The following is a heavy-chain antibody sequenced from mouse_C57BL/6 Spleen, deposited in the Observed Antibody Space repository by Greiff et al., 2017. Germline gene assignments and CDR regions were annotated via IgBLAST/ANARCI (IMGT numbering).Heavy chain of an antibody. J-gene: IGHJ4*01. CDR3: ARGLRSMDY. CDR2: IYPGDGDT. CDR1: GYAFSSYW. V-gene: IGHV1-80*01. Sequence: VQLQQSGASVKISCKASGYAFSSYWMNWVKQRPGKGLEWIGQIYPGDGDTNYNGKFKGKATLTADKSSSTAYMQLSSLTSEDSAVYFCARGLRSMDYWGQGTSVTVSS. D-gene: IGHD1-1*01.